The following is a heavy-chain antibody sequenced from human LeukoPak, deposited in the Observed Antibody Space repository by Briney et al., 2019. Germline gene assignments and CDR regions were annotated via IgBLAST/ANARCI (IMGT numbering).Heavy chain of an antibody. CDR3: ARGSMTTVVTENWFDP. J-gene: IGHJ5*02. D-gene: IGHD4-23*01. Sequence: SVKVSRKASGGTFSGYAISWVRQAPGQGLEWMGRIIPILGIANYAQKFQGRVTITADKSTSTAYMELSSLRSEDAAVYYCARGSMTTVVTENWFDPWGQGTLVTVSS. CDR1: GGTFSGYA. CDR2: IIPILGIA. V-gene: IGHV1-69*04.